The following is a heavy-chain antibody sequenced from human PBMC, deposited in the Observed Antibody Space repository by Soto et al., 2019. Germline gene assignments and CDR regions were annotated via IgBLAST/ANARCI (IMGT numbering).Heavy chain of an antibody. Sequence: PSETLSLTCTVSGGSISSYYWNWIRQPPGKGLEWIGYIYYSGDTNYNPSLKGRVTISVDTSKNQFSLSLSSLTAADTAVYYCARDTRYGVLDYWGQGTLVTVSS. J-gene: IGHJ4*02. CDR2: IYYSGDT. CDR1: GGSISSYY. CDR3: ARDTRYGVLDY. V-gene: IGHV4-59*12. D-gene: IGHD4-17*01.